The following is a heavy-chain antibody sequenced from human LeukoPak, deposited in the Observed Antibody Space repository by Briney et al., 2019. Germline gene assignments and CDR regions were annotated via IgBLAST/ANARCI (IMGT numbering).Heavy chain of an antibody. D-gene: IGHD4-17*01. V-gene: IGHV4-34*01. CDR2: INHSRST. Sequence: SETLSLTCAVYGGSFSGYYWSWIRQPPGKGLEWIGEINHSRSTNYNPSLKSRVTISVDTSKNQFSLKLSSVTAADTAVYYCARARLDHDDGDYSLDYWGQGTLVTVSS. CDR3: ARARLDHDDGDYSLDY. CDR1: GGSFSGYY. J-gene: IGHJ4*02.